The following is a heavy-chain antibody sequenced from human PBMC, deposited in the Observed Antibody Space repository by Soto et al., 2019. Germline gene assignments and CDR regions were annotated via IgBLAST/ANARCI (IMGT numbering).Heavy chain of an antibody. CDR3: ARVERGTATTVVDAFDI. CDR1: GGSVNSGNYY. J-gene: IGHJ3*02. V-gene: IGHV4-34*01. CDR2: MSHSGGT. D-gene: IGHD1-1*01. Sequence: QVQLQQWGAGLLKPSETLSLTCAVFGGSVNSGNYYWSWIRQPPGKGLVWIGEMSHSGGTHFNPSLKSRVTISGETSKNQHALKMSAVTAADRALYYCARVERGTATTVVDAFDIWGPGQMVNVSS.